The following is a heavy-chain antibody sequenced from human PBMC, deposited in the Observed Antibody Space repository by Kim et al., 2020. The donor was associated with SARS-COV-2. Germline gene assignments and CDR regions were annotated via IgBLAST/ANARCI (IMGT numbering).Heavy chain of an antibody. J-gene: IGHJ4*02. Sequence: GGSLRLSCAASGFTFRSYGMHWVRQVPGKGLEWVAVIWHDGSNKYYADSVKGRFTISRDNSKNTLYLQMNSLRAEDTAVYYCAKEREVSTWVYVDYWGQG. CDR3: AKEREVSTWVYVDY. V-gene: IGHV3-33*06. CDR1: GFTFRSYG. CDR2: IWHDGSNK. D-gene: IGHD1-26*01.